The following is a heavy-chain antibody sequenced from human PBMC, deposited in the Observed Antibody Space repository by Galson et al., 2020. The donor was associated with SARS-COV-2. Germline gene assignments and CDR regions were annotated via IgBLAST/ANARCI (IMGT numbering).Heavy chain of an antibody. J-gene: IGHJ4*02. CDR2: ISWDGGST. D-gene: IGHD5-12*01. CDR3: AKMSRDGYNYVDY. Sequence: WVSLISWDGGSTYYADSVKGRFTISRDNSKNSLYLQMNSLRTEDTALYYCAKMSRDGYNYVDYWGQGTLVTVSS. V-gene: IGHV3-43*01.